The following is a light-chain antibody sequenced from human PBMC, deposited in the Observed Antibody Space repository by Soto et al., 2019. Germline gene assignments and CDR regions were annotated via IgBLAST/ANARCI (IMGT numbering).Light chain of an antibody. Sequence: QSVLTQAASVSGSPGPSITISCTGTSSDVGNSKLVSWYQHYPRKAPKLMIYEVTNRPSGISNRYSGSKSGMTAYLTISGLQAEDKADYYCSSYTRGNTYVFGTRTKVTV. J-gene: IGLJ1*01. CDR1: SSDVGNSKL. CDR2: EVT. CDR3: SSYTRGNTYV. V-gene: IGLV2-14*02.